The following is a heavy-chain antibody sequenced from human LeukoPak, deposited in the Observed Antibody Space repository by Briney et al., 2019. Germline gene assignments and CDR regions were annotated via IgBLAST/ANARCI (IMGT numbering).Heavy chain of an antibody. CDR1: GFIVSSYA. D-gene: IGHD1-26*01. Sequence: PGGSLRLSCAASGFIVSSYAMGWVRLAAGEGLEWVSVISGSGRSTYYADSVKGRFTVSRDNSKNTLYLQMNSLRAEDTAVYYCAKLGWELLSLFDSWGQGTLVTVSS. J-gene: IGHJ4*02. V-gene: IGHV3-23*01. CDR2: ISGSGRST. CDR3: AKLGWELLSLFDS.